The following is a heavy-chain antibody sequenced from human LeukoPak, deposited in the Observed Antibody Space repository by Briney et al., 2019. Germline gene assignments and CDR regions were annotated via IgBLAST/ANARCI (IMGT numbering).Heavy chain of an antibody. J-gene: IGHJ4*02. V-gene: IGHV3-30-3*01. D-gene: IGHD3-22*01. CDR3: ARIGYYYDSSGYYFDY. Sequence: GRSLRLSCAASGFTFSSYAMHWVRQAPGKGLEWVAVISYDGSNKYYADSVKGRFTISRDNSKNTLYLQMNSLRAEDTAVYYCARIGYYYDSSGYYFDYWGQGTLVTVSS. CDR1: GFTFSSYA. CDR2: ISYDGSNK.